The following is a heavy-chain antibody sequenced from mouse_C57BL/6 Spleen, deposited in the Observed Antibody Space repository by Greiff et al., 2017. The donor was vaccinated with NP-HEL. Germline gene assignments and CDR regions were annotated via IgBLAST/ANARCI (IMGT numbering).Heavy chain of an antibody. CDR2: ISSGGSYT. J-gene: IGHJ2*01. CDR3: ARQVDYGSRNYFDY. V-gene: IGHV5-6*01. Sequence: EVNLVESGGDLVKPGGSLKLSCAASGFTFSSYGMSWVRQTPDKRLEWVATISSGGSYTYYPDSVKGRFTISRDNAKNTLYLQMSSLKSEDTAMYYCARQVDYGSRNYFDYWGQGTTLTVSS. D-gene: IGHD1-1*01. CDR1: GFTFSSYG.